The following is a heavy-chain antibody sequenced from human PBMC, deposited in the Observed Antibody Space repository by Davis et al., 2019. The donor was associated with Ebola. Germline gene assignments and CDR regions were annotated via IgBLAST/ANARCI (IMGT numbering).Heavy chain of an antibody. V-gene: IGHV3-7*01. Sequence: GESLKISCVASGFTFSSYWMTWVRQAPGKGLEWVAKIKEDGSEKLEVDSVKGRFTISRDNAKSTLYLQMNSLTAEDTAVYYCVRTTYGAPEYWGQGTLVTVSS. CDR1: GFTFSSYW. D-gene: IGHD4-17*01. CDR3: VRTTYGAPEY. CDR2: IKEDGSEK. J-gene: IGHJ4*02.